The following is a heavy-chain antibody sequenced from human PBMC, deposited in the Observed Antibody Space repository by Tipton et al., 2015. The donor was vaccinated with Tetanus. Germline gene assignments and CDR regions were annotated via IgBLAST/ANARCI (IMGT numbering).Heavy chain of an antibody. CDR1: GDSISRGGFF. Sequence: LRLSCTVSGDSISRGGFFWNWVPPRPGKGPGGVGYIYYSGDTYYNPSLRRRVTISIGTSHNQFSLKLNSVTAADSAVYYCARGRQRLVPAGFDLWGQGTLVTVSS. D-gene: IGHD6-13*01. CDR2: IYYSGDT. J-gene: IGHJ5*02. CDR3: ARGRQRLVPAGFDL. V-gene: IGHV4-31*03.